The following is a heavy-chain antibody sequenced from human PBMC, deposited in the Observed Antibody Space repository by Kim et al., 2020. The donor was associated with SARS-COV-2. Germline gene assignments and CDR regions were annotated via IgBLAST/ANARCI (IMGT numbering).Heavy chain of an antibody. V-gene: IGHV7-4-1*02. CDR1: GYTFTSYA. D-gene: IGHD3-3*01. CDR2: INTNTGNP. CDR3: ARDTPGPFLEWLFTIDY. Sequence: ASVKVSCKASGYTFTSYAMNWVRQAPGQGLEWMGWINTNTGNPTYAQGFTGRFVFSLDTSVSTAYLQISSLKAEDTAVYYCARDTPGPFLEWLFTIDYWGQGTLVTVSS. J-gene: IGHJ4*02.